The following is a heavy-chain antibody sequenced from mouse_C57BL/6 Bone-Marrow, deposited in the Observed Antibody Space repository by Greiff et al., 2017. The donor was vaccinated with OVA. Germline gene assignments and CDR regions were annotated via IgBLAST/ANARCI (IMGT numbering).Heavy chain of an antibody. D-gene: IGHD2-1*01. CDR2: IDPSDSYT. Sequence: VQLSCKASGYTFTSYWMHWVKQRPGQGLEWIGEIDPSDSYTNYNQKFKGKSTLTVDKSSSTAYMQLSSLTSEDSAVYYCARYYGNEYYFDYWGQGTTLTVSS. CDR1: GYTFTSYW. V-gene: IGHV1-69*01. J-gene: IGHJ2*01. CDR3: ARYYGNEYYFDY.